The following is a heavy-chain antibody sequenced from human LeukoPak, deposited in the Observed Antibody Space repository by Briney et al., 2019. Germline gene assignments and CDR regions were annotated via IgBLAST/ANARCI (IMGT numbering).Heavy chain of an antibody. CDR2: ISIAYGGRA. V-gene: IGHV1-18*04. CDR3: ARHPEVGLLNWGGATPLDY. Sequence: GAAVKVSCKTAVYSSSTCGISWLRLAPTQGLEWMGWISIAYGGRANYAQDFQGRVTLTTDTSTATAYLELRDLTSNDTATYYCARHPEVGLLNWGGATPLDYWGQGTLVTVSS. CDR1: VYSSSTCG. J-gene: IGHJ4*02. D-gene: IGHD2-15*01.